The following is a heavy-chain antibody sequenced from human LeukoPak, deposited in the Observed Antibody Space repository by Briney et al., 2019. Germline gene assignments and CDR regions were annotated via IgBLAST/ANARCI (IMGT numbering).Heavy chain of an antibody. Sequence: SETLSLTCAVSGGSISSSNWWSWVRQPPGKGLEWIGEIYHSGSTNYNPSLKSRVTISVDKSKNQFSLKLSSVTAADTAVYYCARADYYDSSGYWQGDAFDIWGQGTMVTVSS. D-gene: IGHD3-22*01. V-gene: IGHV4-4*02. CDR3: ARADYYDSSGYWQGDAFDI. CDR1: GGSISSSNW. CDR2: IYHSGST. J-gene: IGHJ3*02.